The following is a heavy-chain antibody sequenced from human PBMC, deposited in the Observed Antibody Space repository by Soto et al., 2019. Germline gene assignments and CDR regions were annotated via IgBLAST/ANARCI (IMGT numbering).Heavy chain of an antibody. Sequence: SETLSLTCTVSGGSISSGGYYWSWIRQHPGKGLEWIGYIYYSGSTYYNPSLKSRVTISVDTSKNQFSLKLSSVTAADTAVYYCARDARGDDFWSGYGIQEVDYYYYGMDVWGQGTLVTVSS. CDR3: ARDARGDDFWSGYGIQEVDYYYYGMDV. D-gene: IGHD3-3*01. CDR2: IYYSGST. CDR1: GGSISSGGYY. V-gene: IGHV4-31*03. J-gene: IGHJ6*02.